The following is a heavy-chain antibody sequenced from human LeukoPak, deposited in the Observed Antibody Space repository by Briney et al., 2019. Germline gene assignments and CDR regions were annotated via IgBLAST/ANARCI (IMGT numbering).Heavy chain of an antibody. V-gene: IGHV4-61*02. Sequence: SSETLSLTCTVSGGSISSGSYYWSWIRQPAGKGLEWIGRIYTSGSTNYNPSLKSRVTMSVDTSKNQFSLKLSSVTAADTAVYYCAREDSGSHDAFDIWGQGTMVTVSS. D-gene: IGHD1-26*01. CDR3: AREDSGSHDAFDI. J-gene: IGHJ3*02. CDR2: IYTSGST. CDR1: GGSISSGSYY.